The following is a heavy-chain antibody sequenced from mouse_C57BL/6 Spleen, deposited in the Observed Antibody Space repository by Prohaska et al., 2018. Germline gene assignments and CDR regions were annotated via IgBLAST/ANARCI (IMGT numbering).Heavy chain of an antibody. J-gene: IGHJ2*01. CDR1: GFTFSNYW. D-gene: IGHD1-3*01. Sequence: EVKLEESGGGLVQPGGSMKLSCVASGFTFSNYWMNWVRQYTEKEIEWVAQIRLKSDNYATNYAESVKGRFTISRDDSKSSVYLQMNNLRAEDTGIYYCTDPAGSSDYWGQGTTLTVSS. CDR2: IRLKSDNYAT. V-gene: IGHV6-3*01. CDR3: TDPAGSSDY.